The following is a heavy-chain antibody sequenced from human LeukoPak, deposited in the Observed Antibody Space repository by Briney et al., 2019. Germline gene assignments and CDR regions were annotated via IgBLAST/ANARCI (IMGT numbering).Heavy chain of an antibody. J-gene: IGHJ4*02. CDR1: GFTFGDYA. CDR2: IRSKAYGGTT. D-gene: IGHD6-13*01. CDR3: TTDGYSSSWSNGYYFDY. V-gene: IGHV3-49*03. Sequence: GGSLRLSCTASGFTFGDYAMSWFRQAPGKGLEWVGFIRSKAYGGTTDYAASVKGRFTISRDDSKSIAYLQMNSLKTEDTAVYFCTTDGYSSSWSNGYYFDYWGQGTLVTVSS.